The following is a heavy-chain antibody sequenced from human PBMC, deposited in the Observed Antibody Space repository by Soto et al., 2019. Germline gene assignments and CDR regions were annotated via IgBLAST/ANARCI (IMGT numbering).Heavy chain of an antibody. Sequence: QVPLVQSGGELKKPEASVKVYCKASGYTFTNYAITWVRQAPGRGLEWMGWVNTYNGNPNYAQIFQGRVTMTTDTSTGTAYMELRSLKSDDSAIYYCARDSQYSTSWQRFDSWGQGTLVTVSS. CDR3: ARDSQYSTSWQRFDS. CDR1: GYTFTNYA. D-gene: IGHD6-13*01. V-gene: IGHV1-18*01. J-gene: IGHJ4*02. CDR2: VNTYNGNP.